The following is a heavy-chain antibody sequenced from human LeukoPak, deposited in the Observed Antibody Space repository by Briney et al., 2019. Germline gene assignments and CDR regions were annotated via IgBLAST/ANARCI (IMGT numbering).Heavy chain of an antibody. V-gene: IGHV3-30*03. CDR3: ATQDGYDNSGHYGY. CDR2: ISYDGSNK. D-gene: IGHD3-22*01. CDR1: GFSFSNFG. Sequence: PGRSLRLSYAASGFSFSNFGMHWVRQAPGKGLEWVAVISYDGSNKYFADSVKGRFTISRDNSKNTLYLQMNSLRAEDTAVYYCATQDGYDNSGHYGYWGQGTLVTVSS. J-gene: IGHJ4*02.